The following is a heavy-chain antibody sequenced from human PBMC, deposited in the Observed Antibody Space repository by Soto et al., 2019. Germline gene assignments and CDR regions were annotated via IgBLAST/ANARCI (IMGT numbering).Heavy chain of an antibody. V-gene: IGHV4-34*01. CDR3: ASVTVVVVTAIGSHYFDY. CDR1: GGSFSGYY. J-gene: IGHJ4*02. Sequence: SETLSLTCAVYGGSFSGYYWSWIRQPPGKGLEWIGEINHSGSTNYNPSLKSRVTISVDTSKNQFSLKLSSVTAADTAVYYCASVTVVVVTAIGSHYFDYWGQGTLVTVSS. D-gene: IGHD2-21*02. CDR2: INHSGST.